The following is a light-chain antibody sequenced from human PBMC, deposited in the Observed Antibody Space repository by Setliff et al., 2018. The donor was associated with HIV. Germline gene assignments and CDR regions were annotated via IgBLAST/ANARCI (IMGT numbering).Light chain of an antibody. CDR2: GVS. CDR1: SSDVGGYNY. Sequence: QSVLTQPASVSGSPGQSITISCTGTSSDVGGYNYVSWYKQHSGKAPKLLIFGVSNRPSGVSDRFSGSKSGNTASLTISGLQAEDEADYYCSSYTTSSTLYYVFGPGTKATVL. J-gene: IGLJ1*01. CDR3: SSYTTSSTLYYV. V-gene: IGLV2-14*01.